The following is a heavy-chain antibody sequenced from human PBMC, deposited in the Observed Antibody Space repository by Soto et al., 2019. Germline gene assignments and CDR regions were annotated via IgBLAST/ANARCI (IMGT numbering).Heavy chain of an antibody. Sequence: QVQLVQSGAEVKKPGASVRVSCKTSGYTFINYGITWVRQAPGQGLEWMGWLSAYNGDTSSSEKVQDRFTMTIDTSTNTVYMDLRSLRSDDTAVYYCARWSAIVGGAEALDIWGQGTMVIVSS. V-gene: IGHV1-18*01. CDR1: GYTFINYG. D-gene: IGHD1-26*01. CDR2: LSAYNGDT. CDR3: ARWSAIVGGAEALDI. J-gene: IGHJ3*02.